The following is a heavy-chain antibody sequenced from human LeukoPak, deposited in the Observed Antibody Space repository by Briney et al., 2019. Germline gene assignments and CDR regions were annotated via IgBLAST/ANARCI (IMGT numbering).Heavy chain of an antibody. J-gene: IGHJ4*02. V-gene: IGHV1-69*13. CDR3: AIIMVRGVIIGGD. CDR2: IIPIFGTT. D-gene: IGHD3-10*01. Sequence: SVKVSCQASGGTFSSYAISWVRQAPGQGLEWMGGIIPIFGTTNYAQKFQGRVTITADESTSTAYMELSSLRSEDKAVYYCAIIMVRGVIIGGDWGQGTLVTVSS. CDR1: GGTFSSYA.